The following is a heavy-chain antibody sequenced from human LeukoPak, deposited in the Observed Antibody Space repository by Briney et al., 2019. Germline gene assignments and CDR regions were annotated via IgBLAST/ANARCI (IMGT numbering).Heavy chain of an antibody. J-gene: IGHJ4*02. V-gene: IGHV3-21*01. CDR2: ISSCSSYI. CDR3: ARDPSPFDFWSGYYGYFDY. Sequence: GGSLTLSCAASGFTFSSYSMDWVRQAPGKGLEWVSSISSCSSYIYYADSVKGRFNISRDNAKNSLHLQMNSLRAEDTAVYYCARDPSPFDFWSGYYGYFDYWGQGTLVTVSS. CDR1: GFTFSSYS. D-gene: IGHD3-3*01.